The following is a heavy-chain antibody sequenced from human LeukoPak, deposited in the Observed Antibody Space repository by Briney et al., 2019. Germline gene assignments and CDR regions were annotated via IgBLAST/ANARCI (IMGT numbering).Heavy chain of an antibody. D-gene: IGHD2-8*01. CDR3: AKVFLTRHVWTGWAYFDH. Sequence: GGSLRLSCAASGFTFEDYAMHWVRQAPGKGLEWVSGISWNSDSRGNADSVKGRFSISRDNAKKSLYLQMNSLRPEDTAVYYCAKVFLTRHVWTGWAYFDHWGQGTLVTVSS. CDR1: GFTFEDYA. J-gene: IGHJ4*02. V-gene: IGHV3-9*01. CDR2: ISWNSDSR.